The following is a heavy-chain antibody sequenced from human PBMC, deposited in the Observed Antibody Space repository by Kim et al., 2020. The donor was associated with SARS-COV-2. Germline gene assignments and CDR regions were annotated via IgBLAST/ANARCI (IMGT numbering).Heavy chain of an antibody. D-gene: IGHD3-10*01. J-gene: IGHJ4*02. CDR3: AKNYGSGGFSIFDY. CDR1: GFTFGNSV. V-gene: IGHV3-23*01. CDR2: IGISGANT. Sequence: GGSLRLSCAASGFTFGNSVMTWVRQSPGKGLEWISSIGISGANTFYADSVRGRFTISRDNSENTLYLQMNSLRAEDTALYYCAKNYGSGGFSIFDYWCQG.